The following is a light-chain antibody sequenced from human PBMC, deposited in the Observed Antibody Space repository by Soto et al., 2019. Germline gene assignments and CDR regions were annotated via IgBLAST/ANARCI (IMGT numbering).Light chain of an antibody. CDR1: QSLVHSDGIAY. V-gene: IGKV2-30*02. CDR3: MQGTHWPIT. CDR2: KVS. Sequence: DVVMTQNPLSLPVTHGQPASISCRSNQSLVHSDGIAYFSWFQQRPGRSPRRLIYKVSNRDSGVLARFSGSGSGTDFALKISRVEAEDVGVYYCMQGTHWPITFGQGTRLEIK. J-gene: IGKJ5*01.